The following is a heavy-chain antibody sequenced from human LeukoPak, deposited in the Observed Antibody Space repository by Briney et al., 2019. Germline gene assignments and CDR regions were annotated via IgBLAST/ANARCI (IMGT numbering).Heavy chain of an antibody. CDR3: ARETRSSSSINWFDP. Sequence: GGSLRLSCAASGFTFSSYAMHWVRQAPGKGLEWVAVISYDGSNKYYADSVKGRFTISRDNSKNTLYLQMNSLRAEDTAVYYCARETRSSSSINWFDPWAREPWSPSPQ. CDR2: ISYDGSNK. CDR1: GFTFSSYA. D-gene: IGHD6-13*01. J-gene: IGHJ5*02. V-gene: IGHV3-30-3*01.